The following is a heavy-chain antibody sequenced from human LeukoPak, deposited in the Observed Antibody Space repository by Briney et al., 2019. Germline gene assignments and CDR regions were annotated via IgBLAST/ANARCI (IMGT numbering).Heavy chain of an antibody. CDR2: TNNHGTTI. CDR3: ARAVIVGTPRNYYYYMDV. J-gene: IGHJ6*03. CDR1: GHPFDTSG. Sequence: ASVKVSCKASGHPFDTSGITWLRQAPGQGLKWLGWTNNHGTTIKYAQNVQDRVSMTTVTSTNTAFLELKNLRSDDTAVYFCARAVIVGTPRNYYYYMDVWGNGTAVIVSS. D-gene: IGHD2-21*01. V-gene: IGHV1-18*01.